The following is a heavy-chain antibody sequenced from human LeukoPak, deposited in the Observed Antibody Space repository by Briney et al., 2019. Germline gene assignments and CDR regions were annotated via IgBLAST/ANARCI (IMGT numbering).Heavy chain of an antibody. V-gene: IGHV3-21*01. Sequence: GGSLRLSCAASGFTFSSYSMNWVRQAPGKGLEWVSSISSSSSYIYYADSVKGRFTISRDNAKNSLYLQMNSLRAEDTAVYYCARDSSGWYYFDYWGQGTLVTASS. J-gene: IGHJ4*02. CDR1: GFTFSSYS. CDR2: ISSSSSYI. D-gene: IGHD6-19*01. CDR3: ARDSSGWYYFDY.